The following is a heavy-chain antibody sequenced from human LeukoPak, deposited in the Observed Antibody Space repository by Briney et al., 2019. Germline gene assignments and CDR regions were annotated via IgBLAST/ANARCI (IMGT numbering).Heavy chain of an antibody. CDR2: IYHSGST. J-gene: IGHJ6*02. Sequence: SETLSLTCTVSGGSISSGGYYWSWIRQPPGKGLEWIGYIYHSGSTYYNPSLKSRVTISVDRSKNQFSLKLSSVTAADTAVYYCARDGIEYGSGNFYSNGMDVWGQGTTVTVSS. CDR1: GGSISSGGYY. D-gene: IGHD3-10*01. CDR3: ARDGIEYGSGNFYSNGMDV. V-gene: IGHV4-30-2*01.